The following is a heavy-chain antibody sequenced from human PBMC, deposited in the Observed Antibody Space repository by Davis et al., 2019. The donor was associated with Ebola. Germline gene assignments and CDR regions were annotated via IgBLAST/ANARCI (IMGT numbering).Heavy chain of an antibody. D-gene: IGHD1-7*01. CDR1: GFVFSNYV. V-gene: IGHV3-21*06. CDR2: ISSRSFSI. J-gene: IGHJ4*02. CDR3: TRGNWNYPN. Sequence: GGSLRLSCAASGFVFSNYVMSWVRRAPGKGLEWVSSISSRSFSIYYADSVKGRFTISRDNAKNSLYLQMNSLRAEDTAVYYCTRGNWNYPNWGQGTLVTVSS.